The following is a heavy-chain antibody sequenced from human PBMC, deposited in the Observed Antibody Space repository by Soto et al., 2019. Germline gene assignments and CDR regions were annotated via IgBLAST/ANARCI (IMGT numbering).Heavy chain of an antibody. D-gene: IGHD4-17*01. Sequence: PSETLSLTCTVSGGSISNYYWSWIRQPPGKGLEWIGYIYFSGSTNYNPSLRSRVTLSVDTSKNQFSLKLSSVTAADTAVYYCARGPGYYGDYYFDSWGRGTLVTVSS. CDR1: GGSISNYY. J-gene: IGHJ4*02. CDR3: ARGPGYYGDYYFDS. CDR2: IYFSGST. V-gene: IGHV4-59*08.